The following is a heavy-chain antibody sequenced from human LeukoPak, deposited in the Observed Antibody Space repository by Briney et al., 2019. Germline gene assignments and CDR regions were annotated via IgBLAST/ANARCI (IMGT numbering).Heavy chain of an antibody. V-gene: IGHV4-59*01. CDR3: AGVYYDFWSGYYVQNDAFDI. Sequence: SETLSLTCTVSGGSISSYYWSWIRQPPGKGLEWIGYIYYSGSTNYNPSLKSRVTISVDTSKNQFSLKLSSVTAADTAVYYCAGVYYDFWSGYYVQNDAFDIWGQGTMVTVSS. CDR1: GGSISSYY. D-gene: IGHD3-3*01. J-gene: IGHJ3*02. CDR2: IYYSGST.